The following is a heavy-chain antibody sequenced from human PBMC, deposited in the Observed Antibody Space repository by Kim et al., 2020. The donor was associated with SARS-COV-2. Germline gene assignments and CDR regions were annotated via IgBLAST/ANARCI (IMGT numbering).Heavy chain of an antibody. CDR2: IIPILGIA. J-gene: IGHJ6*01. CDR3: ARDHGYSYGYENYYYGMDV. D-gene: IGHD5-18*01. CDR1: GGTFSSYA. V-gene: IGHV1-69*04. Sequence: SVKVSCNASGGTFSSYAISWVRQAPGQGLEWMGRIIPILGIANYAQKFQGRVTITADKSTSTAYMELSSLRSEDTAVYYCARDHGYSYGYENYYYGMDV.